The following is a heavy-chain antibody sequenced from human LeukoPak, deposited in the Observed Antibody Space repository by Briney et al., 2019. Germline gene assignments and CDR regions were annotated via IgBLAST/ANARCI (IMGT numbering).Heavy chain of an antibody. D-gene: IGHD3-10*01. J-gene: IGHJ6*03. Sequence: GGSLRLSCAASGFTFSSYWMSWLRQAPGKGLEWVANIKQDGSEKYYVDSVKGRFTISRDNAKNSLYLQTNSLRAEDTAVYYCARGGGYYYYYMDVWGKGTTVTVSS. V-gene: IGHV3-7*01. CDR2: IKQDGSEK. CDR1: GFTFSSYW. CDR3: ARGGGYYYYYMDV.